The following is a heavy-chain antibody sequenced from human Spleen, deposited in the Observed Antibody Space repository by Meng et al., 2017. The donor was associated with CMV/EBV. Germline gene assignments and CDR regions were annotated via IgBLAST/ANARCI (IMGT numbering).Heavy chain of an antibody. J-gene: IGHJ2*01. CDR3: AREGPLTGDLRYLDL. CDR2: INPKSGGT. CDR1: GYPFTGYY. Sequence: SGYPFTGYYMHWVRQAPGQGLEWMGWINPKSGGTNYAQKFQGRVTMTRDTSITTAYMELSRLRSDDTALYYCAREGPLTGDLRYLDLWGRGTLVTVSS. D-gene: IGHD7-27*01. V-gene: IGHV1-2*02.